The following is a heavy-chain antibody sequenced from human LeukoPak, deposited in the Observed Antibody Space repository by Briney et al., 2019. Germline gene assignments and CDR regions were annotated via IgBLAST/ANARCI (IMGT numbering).Heavy chain of an antibody. V-gene: IGHV4-39*07. CDR2: IYYSGST. J-gene: IGHJ2*01. CDR3: ARETYYYDSSGRPKSYWYFDL. CDR1: GGSISSSYYY. D-gene: IGHD3-22*01. Sequence: SETLSLTCTVSGGSISSSYYYWGWIRQPPGKGLEWIGSIYYSGSTYYNPSLKSRVTISVDTSKNQFSLKLRSVTAADTAVYYCARETYYYDSSGRPKSYWYFDLWGRGTLVTVSS.